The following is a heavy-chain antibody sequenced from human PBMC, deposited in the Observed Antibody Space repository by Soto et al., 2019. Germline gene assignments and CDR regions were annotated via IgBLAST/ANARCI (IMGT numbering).Heavy chain of an antibody. CDR1: GYTFTGYY. V-gene: IGHV1-2*02. CDR3: GRGRSGELVVFY. D-gene: IGHD1-7*01. CDR2: ISPNSGGT. J-gene: IGHJ4*02. Sequence: VKLVQSGAEVKKSGASVKVSCKASGYTFTGYYIHWVRQAPGQGLEWMGEISPNSGGTKYAQKFQGRVTMTRDTSISTVYMELSNLSPDDTAVYYGGRGRSGELVVFYWGQGTLVTVYS.